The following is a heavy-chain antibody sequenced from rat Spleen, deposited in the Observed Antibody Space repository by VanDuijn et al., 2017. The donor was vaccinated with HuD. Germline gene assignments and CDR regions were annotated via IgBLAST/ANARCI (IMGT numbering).Heavy chain of an antibody. CDR2: ITYDVTTT. V-gene: IGHV5-20*01. J-gene: IGHJ3*01. CDR1: GFTFSNYD. CDR3: ATEDYGLTGFGY. Sequence: EVQLVESGGGLVQPGRSIKLSCAASGFTFSNYDMAWVRQAPTKGLEWVASITYDVTTTYYRDFVKGRFTISRDNAKSTLYLQMDSLRSEDTATYYCATEDYGLTGFGYWGQGTLVTVSS. D-gene: IGHD1-3*01.